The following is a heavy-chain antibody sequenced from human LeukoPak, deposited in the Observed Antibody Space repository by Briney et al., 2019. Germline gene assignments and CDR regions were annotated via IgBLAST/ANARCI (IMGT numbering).Heavy chain of an antibody. D-gene: IGHD5-18*01. CDR1: GGSISSSSYY. CDR3: ARESSSTSNVDTAMSAADY. CDR2: IYYSGST. Sequence: SETLSLTCTVSGGSISSSSYYWGWIRQPPGKGLEWIGSIYYSGSTYYNPSLKSRVTISVDTSKNQFSLKLSSVTAADTAVYYCARESSSTSNVDTAMSAADYWGQGTLVTVSS. J-gene: IGHJ4*02. V-gene: IGHV4-39*07.